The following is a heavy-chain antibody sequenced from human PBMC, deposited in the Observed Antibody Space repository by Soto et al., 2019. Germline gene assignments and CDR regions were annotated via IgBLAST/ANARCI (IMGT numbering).Heavy chain of an antibody. V-gene: IGHV3-30-3*01. J-gene: IGHJ4*02. Sequence: QVQLVESGGGVVQPGRSLRLSCAASGFTFSSYAMHWVRQAPGKGLEWVAVISYDGSNKYYADSVKGRFTISRDNSKNTLYLQMNSLRAEDTAVYYCASPSGGSYWGYFDYWGQGTLVTVSS. CDR1: GFTFSSYA. CDR3: ASPSGGSYWGYFDY. CDR2: ISYDGSNK. D-gene: IGHD1-26*01.